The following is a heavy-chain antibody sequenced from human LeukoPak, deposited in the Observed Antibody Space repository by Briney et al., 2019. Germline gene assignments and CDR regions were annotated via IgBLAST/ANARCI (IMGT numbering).Heavy chain of an antibody. CDR2: IKSKTDGGTT. J-gene: IGHJ5*02. CDR3: TTDSRYRYAYDH. D-gene: IGHD5-18*01. CDR1: GFTFSTAW. Sequence: NPGGALRLSCAASGFTFSTAWMSWVRQAPGKGLEWVGRIKSKTDGGTTDYAAPVKGTFTISRDDSKNRLYLQMNSLKTEDTAVYYCTTDSRYRYAYDHWGQGTLVTVSS. V-gene: IGHV3-15*01.